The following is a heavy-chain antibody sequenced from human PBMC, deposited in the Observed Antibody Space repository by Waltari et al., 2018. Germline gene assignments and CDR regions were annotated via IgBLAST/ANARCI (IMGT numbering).Heavy chain of an antibody. J-gene: IGHJ6*02. Sequence: QVQLVESGGGVVQPGRSLRLSCAASGFTFSSYAMHWVRQAPGKGLEWVAVISYDGSNKYYADSVKGRFTISRDNSKNTLYLQMNSLRAEDTAVYYCARPRREAIDYYYYYGMDVWGQGTTVTVSS. CDR2: ISYDGSNK. D-gene: IGHD5-18*01. CDR3: ARPRREAIDYYYYYGMDV. CDR1: GFTFSSYA. V-gene: IGHV3-30-3*01.